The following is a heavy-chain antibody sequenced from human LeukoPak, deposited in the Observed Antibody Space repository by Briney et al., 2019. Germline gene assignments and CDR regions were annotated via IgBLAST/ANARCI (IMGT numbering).Heavy chain of an antibody. CDR3: ATLLSGYDYFDY. V-gene: IGHV1-24*01. J-gene: IGHJ4*02. D-gene: IGHD5-12*01. CDR2: FDPEDDET. CDR1: GYTLTELS. Sequence: ASVKVSCKVSGYTLTELSMHWVRQAPGKGLEWMGGFDPEDDETIYAQKFQGRVTMTEDTSTDTAYMELSSLRSEDTAVYYCATLLSGYDYFDYWGQGTLVTVSS.